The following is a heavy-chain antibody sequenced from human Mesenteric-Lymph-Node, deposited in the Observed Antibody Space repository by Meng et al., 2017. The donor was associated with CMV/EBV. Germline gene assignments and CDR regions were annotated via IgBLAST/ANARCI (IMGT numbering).Heavy chain of an antibody. CDR2: INYSGRT. CDR1: GGSLSGYY. V-gene: IGHV4-34*01. Sequence: VCGGSLSGYYWRWIRQSAGKGLEWIGEINYSGRTNYNPSLKSRVSISVDTSNNQFSLRLRSVTAADTAMYYCAREVGSGTHTHWFDPWGQGALVTVSS. J-gene: IGHJ5*02. D-gene: IGHD3-10*01. CDR3: AREVGSGTHTHWFDP.